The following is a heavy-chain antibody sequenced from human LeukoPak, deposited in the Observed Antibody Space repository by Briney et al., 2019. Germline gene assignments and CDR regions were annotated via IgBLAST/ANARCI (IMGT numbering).Heavy chain of an antibody. Sequence: GGSLRLSCAASGFTFRNYWMSWVRQAPGTGLEWVANIKQDGSDRNYVTSVRGRFTISRDNAESSLYLQMNSLRAEDTAVYYCVRQPDSARYGFDFWGQGTLVTVSS. D-gene: IGHD1-26*01. CDR2: IKQDGSDR. CDR3: VRQPDSARYGFDF. V-gene: IGHV3-7*03. CDR1: GFTFRNYW. J-gene: IGHJ4*02.